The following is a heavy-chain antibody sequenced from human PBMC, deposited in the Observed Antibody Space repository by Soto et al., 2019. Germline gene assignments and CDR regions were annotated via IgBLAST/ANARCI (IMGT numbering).Heavy chain of an antibody. CDR3: ARGVTGGGYGSLSYFDF. D-gene: IGHD5-18*01. Sequence: EVQLVESGGGLVQPGGSLRLSCAASGFTFSDHYMDWVRQAPGKGLEWVGRTRNKANSYTTEYAASVKGRFTISRDDSQNSLSLQMNGLKTEDTAVYYCARGVTGGGYGSLSYFDFWGQGTLVTVSS. V-gene: IGHV3-72*01. J-gene: IGHJ4*02. CDR1: GFTFSDHY. CDR2: TRNKANSYTT.